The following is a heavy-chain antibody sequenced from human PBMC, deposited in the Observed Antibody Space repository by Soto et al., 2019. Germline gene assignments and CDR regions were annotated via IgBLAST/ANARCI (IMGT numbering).Heavy chain of an antibody. D-gene: IGHD6-6*01. Sequence: QVQLVESGGGVVQPGRSLRLSCAASGSTFSSYGMHWVRQAPGKGLEWVAVIWYDGSNKYYADSVKGRFTISRDNSKNTLYLQMNSLRAEDTAVYYCARDDSIAARPYYYYGMDVWGQGTTVTVSS. V-gene: IGHV3-33*01. CDR2: IWYDGSNK. CDR1: GSTFSSYG. CDR3: ARDDSIAARPYYYYGMDV. J-gene: IGHJ6*02.